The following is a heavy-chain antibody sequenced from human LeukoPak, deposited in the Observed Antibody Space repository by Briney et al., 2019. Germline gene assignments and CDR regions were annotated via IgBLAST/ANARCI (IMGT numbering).Heavy chain of an antibody. CDR1: GGSISSSNW. CDR2: IYHSGST. CDR3: ARDLRQYSSSPGGSSGFDY. V-gene: IGHV4-4*02. J-gene: IGHJ4*02. Sequence: SGTLSLTCAVSGGSISSSNWWSWVRQPPGKGLEWIGEIYHSGSTNYNPSLKSRVTISVDKSKNQFSLKLSSVTAADTAVYYCARDLRQYSSSPGGSSGFDYWGQGTLVTVSS. D-gene: IGHD6-6*01.